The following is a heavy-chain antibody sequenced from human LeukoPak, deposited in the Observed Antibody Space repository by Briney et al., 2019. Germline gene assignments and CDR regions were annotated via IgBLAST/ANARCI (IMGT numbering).Heavy chain of an antibody. CDR1: GFTFSNYA. V-gene: IGHV3-23*01. Sequence: GGPLRLSCAASGFTFSNYAMSWVRQAPGKGLEWVSAISSSGGNTYYTDSVKGRLTISRDNSETTLYLQMNSLRAEDTAVYYCTKETYASGSYPVDYWGQGTLVTVSS. CDR3: TKETYASGSYPVDY. J-gene: IGHJ4*02. D-gene: IGHD3-10*01. CDR2: ISSSGGNT.